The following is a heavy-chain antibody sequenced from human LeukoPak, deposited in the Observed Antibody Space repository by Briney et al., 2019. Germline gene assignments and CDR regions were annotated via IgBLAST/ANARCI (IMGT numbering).Heavy chain of an antibody. V-gene: IGHV1-69*04. J-gene: IGHJ3*02. Sequence: GASVKVPCKASGGTFSSYAISWVRQAPGQGLEWMGRIIPILGIANYAQKFQGRVTITADKSTSTAYMELSSLRSEDTAVYYCARVPHYYDSSGQGVAFDIWGQGTMVTVSS. D-gene: IGHD3-22*01. CDR3: ARVPHYYDSSGQGVAFDI. CDR1: GGTFSSYA. CDR2: IIPILGIA.